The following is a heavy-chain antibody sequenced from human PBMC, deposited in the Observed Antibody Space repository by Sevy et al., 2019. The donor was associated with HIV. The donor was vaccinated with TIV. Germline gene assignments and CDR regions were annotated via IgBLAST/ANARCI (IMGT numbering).Heavy chain of an antibody. CDR3: AKGDYDNTGYVS. CDR2: LSAGGGST. V-gene: IGHV3-23*01. CDR1: GFTFSNYV. J-gene: IGHJ5*02. Sequence: GGSLRLSCAASGFTFSNYVMSWVRQAPGKGLEWVSCLSAGGGSTYYADSVKGRFTISRDNSKNTVHLQMNSLRVEDTAVYYCAKGDYDNTGYVSWGQGTLVTVSS. D-gene: IGHD3-22*01.